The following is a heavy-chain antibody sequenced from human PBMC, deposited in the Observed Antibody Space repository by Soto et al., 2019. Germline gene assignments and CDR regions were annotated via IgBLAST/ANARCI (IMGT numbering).Heavy chain of an antibody. V-gene: IGHV6-1*01. Sequence: SQTLSLTCAISGDSVSSNSAAWNWIRQSPSRGLEWLGRTYYRSKWNNDYAVSVKSRITINPDTSKNQFSLQLNAVTPEDTAVYYCASQRYSGSYYYYYGMDVWGQGTTVTVSS. CDR1: GDSVSSNSAA. CDR2: TYYRSKWNN. J-gene: IGHJ6*02. D-gene: IGHD1-26*01. CDR3: ASQRYSGSYYYYYGMDV.